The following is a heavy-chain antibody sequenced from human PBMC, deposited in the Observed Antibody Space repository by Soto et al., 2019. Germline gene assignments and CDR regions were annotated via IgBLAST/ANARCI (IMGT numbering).Heavy chain of an antibody. V-gene: IGHV4-4*07. J-gene: IGHJ4*02. D-gene: IGHD3-10*01. CDR2: IFHDGTA. CDR1: GGSISSYY. CDR3: ARLVYDTRLNYMYFDF. Sequence: ASETLSLTCTVSGGSISSYYWSWIRQPAGKGLEYIGEIFHDGTANYYPSFERRVAISVDTSKNQFSLKLTSVTAADTAIYFCARLVYDTRLNYMYFDFWGQGALVTVSS.